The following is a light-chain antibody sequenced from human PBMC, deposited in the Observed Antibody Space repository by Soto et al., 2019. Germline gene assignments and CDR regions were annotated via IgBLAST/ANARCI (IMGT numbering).Light chain of an antibody. CDR3: QQYNNWPYT. J-gene: IGKJ2*01. CDR1: QSVSSN. Sequence: EIVMTQSPATLSVSPGERATLSCRASQSVSSNLAWYQHKPGQAPRLLIYGASTRATGIPARFSGSGSGTEFTLTISSLQSEDFAAYYCQQYNNWPYTFGQGTKLEIK. CDR2: GAS. V-gene: IGKV3-15*01.